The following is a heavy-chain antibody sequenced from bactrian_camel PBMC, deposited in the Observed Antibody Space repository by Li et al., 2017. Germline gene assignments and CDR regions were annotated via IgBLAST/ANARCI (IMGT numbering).Heavy chain of an antibody. D-gene: IGHD3*01. CDR1: GFAFSKYS. Sequence: DVQLVESGGGLVQPGGSLRLSCVAYGFAFSKYSMIWVRQAPGKEREEAAVMTSRGINRYADSVKGRFTISQDNAKNTLYLQMNSLKPEDTAMYYCAAGDGWSCPEFRYWGQGTQVTVS. CDR2: MTSRGIN. CDR3: AAGDGWSCPEFRY. J-gene: IGHJ6*01. V-gene: IGHV3S42*01.